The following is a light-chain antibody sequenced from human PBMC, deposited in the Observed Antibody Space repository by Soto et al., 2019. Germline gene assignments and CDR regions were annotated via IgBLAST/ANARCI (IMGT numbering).Light chain of an antibody. CDR1: SSDVGGYNY. CDR3: SSYADTSNHV. Sequence: QSALTQPPSASGSPGQSVTISRTGTSSDVGGYNYVSWFQQHPGKAPKLMIYEVSKRPSGVPDRFSGSKSGNTASLTVSGLQAEDEADYYCSSYADTSNHVFGTGTKVTVL. J-gene: IGLJ1*01. V-gene: IGLV2-8*01. CDR2: EVS.